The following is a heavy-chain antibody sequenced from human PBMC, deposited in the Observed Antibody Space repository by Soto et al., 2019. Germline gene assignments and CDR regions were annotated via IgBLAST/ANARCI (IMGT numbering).Heavy chain of an antibody. D-gene: IGHD5-18*01. V-gene: IGHV3-21*01. J-gene: IGHJ4*02. CDR2: ISSSSSYI. CDR1: GFTFSSYS. Sequence: GGSLRLSCAASGFTFSSYSMNWVRQAPGKGLEWVSSISSSSSYIYYADSVKGRFTISRDNAKNSLYLQMNSLRAEDTAVYYCARDGTLDAGYSYALFDYWGQGTLVTVSS. CDR3: ARDGTLDAGYSYALFDY.